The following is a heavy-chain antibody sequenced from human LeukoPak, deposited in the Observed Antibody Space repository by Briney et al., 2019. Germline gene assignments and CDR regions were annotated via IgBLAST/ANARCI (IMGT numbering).Heavy chain of an antibody. D-gene: IGHD3-10*01. V-gene: IGHV3-30*04. Sequence: PGGSLRLSCAASGFTFSSYAMHWVRQAPGKGLEWVAVISYDGSNKYYADSVKGRFTISRDNSKNTLYLQMNSLRAEDTAVYYCAREVLWFGELFRYGPQFDYCGQGTLVTVSS. CDR1: GFTFSSYA. J-gene: IGHJ4*02. CDR2: ISYDGSNK. CDR3: AREVLWFGELFRYGPQFDY.